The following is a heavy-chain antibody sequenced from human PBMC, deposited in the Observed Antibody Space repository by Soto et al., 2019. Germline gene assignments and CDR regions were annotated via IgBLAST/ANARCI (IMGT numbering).Heavy chain of an antibody. CDR3: TRDFSAARHYYYYGMDV. CDR1: GFTFGDYA. D-gene: IGHD6-6*01. CDR2: IRSKAYGGTT. V-gene: IGHV3-49*03. J-gene: IGHJ6*02. Sequence: SGGSLRLSCTASGFTFGDYAMSWFRQAPGKGLEWVGFIRSKAYGGTTEYAASVKGRFTISRDDSKSIAYLQMNSLKTEDTAVYYCTRDFSAARHYYYYGMDVWGQGTTVTVSS.